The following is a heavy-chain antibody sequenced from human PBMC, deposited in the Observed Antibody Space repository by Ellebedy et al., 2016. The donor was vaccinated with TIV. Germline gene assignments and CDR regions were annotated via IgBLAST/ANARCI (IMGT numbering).Heavy chain of an antibody. CDR2: IKQDGSEK. CDR3: ARDPWGGASRNY. CDR1: GFTFSSYW. Sequence: GESLKISXAASGFTFSSYWMSWVRQAPGKGLEWVANIKQDGSEKYYVDSVKGRFTISRDNAKNSLYLQMNSLRAEDTAVYYCARDPWGGASRNYWGQGTLVTVSS. J-gene: IGHJ4*02. D-gene: IGHD1-26*01. V-gene: IGHV3-7*04.